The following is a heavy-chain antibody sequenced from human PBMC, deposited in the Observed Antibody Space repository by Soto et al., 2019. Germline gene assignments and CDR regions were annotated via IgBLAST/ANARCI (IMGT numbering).Heavy chain of an antibody. CDR2: ISYDGSNK. D-gene: IGHD1-20*01. Sequence: VGSLRLSCAASVFTFSSYGMHCVRHAPGKGLEWVAVISYDGSNKYYADSVKGRFTISRDNSKNTLYLQMNSLRAEDTAVYYCAKVGYNGAYFDYWGQGTLVTVSS. CDR1: VFTFSSYG. J-gene: IGHJ4*02. CDR3: AKVGYNGAYFDY. V-gene: IGHV3-30*18.